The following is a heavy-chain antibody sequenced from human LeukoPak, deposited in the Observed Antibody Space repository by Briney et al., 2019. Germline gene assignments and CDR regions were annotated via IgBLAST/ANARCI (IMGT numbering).Heavy chain of an antibody. V-gene: IGHV3-23*01. CDR1: GFTFSSYA. Sequence: SGGSLRLSCAASGFTFSSYAMSWVRQAPGKGLEWVSAISGSGGSTYYADSVKGRFTISRDNAKNSLYLQMNSLRGEDTAVYYCARGGSGYTFDIWGQGTMVTVSS. D-gene: IGHD2-2*02. J-gene: IGHJ3*02. CDR2: ISGSGGST. CDR3: ARGGSGYTFDI.